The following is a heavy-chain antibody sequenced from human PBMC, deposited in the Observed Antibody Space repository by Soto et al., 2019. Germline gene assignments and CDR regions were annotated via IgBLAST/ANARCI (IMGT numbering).Heavy chain of an antibody. CDR2: IYWNDDE. J-gene: IGHJ3*01. CDR3: APTRRSSGDAFDF. Sequence: GPTLVNPTQARTLTCTFSGFSLTTSGVGVGWVRQPPGKSLEWLALIYWNDDEPYSPSPRSSLTINKATSKNQVVLTMTTMDAVDTDTYYRAPTRRSSGDAFDFWGQGTMVTVSS. D-gene: IGHD6-6*01. CDR1: GFSLTTSGVG. V-gene: IGHV2-5*01.